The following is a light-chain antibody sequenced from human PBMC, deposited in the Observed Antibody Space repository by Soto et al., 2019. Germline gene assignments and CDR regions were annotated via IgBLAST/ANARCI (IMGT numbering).Light chain of an antibody. CDR3: QQYGSSQWT. CDR2: GAS. V-gene: IGKV3-20*01. Sequence: EIVLTQSPGTLSLSPGERATLSCRASQSVSSSYLAWYQQKPGQAPRLLIYGASSRATGIPDRFSGSGSGTDFPLTISRLAPEDFAVYYWQQYGSSQWTFGQGTKVEIK. CDR1: QSVSSSY. J-gene: IGKJ1*01.